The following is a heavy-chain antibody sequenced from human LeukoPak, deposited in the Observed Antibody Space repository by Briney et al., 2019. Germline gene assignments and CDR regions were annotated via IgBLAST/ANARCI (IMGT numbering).Heavy chain of an antibody. Sequence: GGSLRLSCAASGFTFSSYGMHWVRQAPGKGLEWVAVISYDGSNKYYADSVKGRFTISRDNSKNTLYLQMNSLRAEDTAVYYCANSKSIVVVAATWAFDIWGQGTMVTVSS. CDR2: ISYDGSNK. CDR1: GFTFSSYG. D-gene: IGHD2-15*01. V-gene: IGHV3-30*18. CDR3: ANSKSIVVVAATWAFDI. J-gene: IGHJ3*02.